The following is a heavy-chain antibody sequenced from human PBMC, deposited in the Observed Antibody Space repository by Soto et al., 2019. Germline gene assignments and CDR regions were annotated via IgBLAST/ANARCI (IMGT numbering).Heavy chain of an antibody. J-gene: IGHJ5*02. V-gene: IGHV2-26*01. CDR2: IFSNDDK. CDR3: VLIKDCSTSDCDLASFDP. CDR1: RMG. D-gene: IGHD2-21*02. Sequence: RMGVSWSRQPPGKALEWLAHIFSNDDKSYSTSLRRRLTVSKDTSRSQVVLTMTNMDPMDSATYFCVLIKDCSTSDCDLASFDPWCNGTLVTVSP.